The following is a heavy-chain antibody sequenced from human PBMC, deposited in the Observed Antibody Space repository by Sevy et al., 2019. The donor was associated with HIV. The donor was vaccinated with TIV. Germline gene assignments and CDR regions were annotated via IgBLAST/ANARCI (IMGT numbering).Heavy chain of an antibody. CDR3: AKGFCSGATCPRDYYYYGMDV. Sequence: GGSLRLSCSASEFTFSSYAMSWVRQAPGKGLEWVSSISGSGRFTYYADLVEGRFIISRDTSKNTLSVQMNSLRAEDTAVDYCAKGFCSGATCPRDYYYYGMDVWGQGTTVTVSS. CDR2: ISGSGRFT. V-gene: IGHV3-23*01. CDR1: EFTFSSYA. D-gene: IGHD2-15*01. J-gene: IGHJ6*02.